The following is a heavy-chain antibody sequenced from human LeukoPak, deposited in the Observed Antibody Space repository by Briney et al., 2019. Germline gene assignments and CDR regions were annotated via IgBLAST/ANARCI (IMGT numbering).Heavy chain of an antibody. CDR1: GFTFSSYE. CDR3: ARGDSLNYYYYYYGMDV. Sequence: GGSLRLSCAASGFTFSSYEMNWVRQAPGKGLEWVSYISSSGSTIYYADSVKGRFTISRDNAKNSLYLQMNSLRAEDTAVYYCARGDSLNYYYYYYGMDVWGQGTTVTVSS. D-gene: IGHD3-22*01. J-gene: IGHJ6*02. V-gene: IGHV3-48*03. CDR2: ISSSGSTI.